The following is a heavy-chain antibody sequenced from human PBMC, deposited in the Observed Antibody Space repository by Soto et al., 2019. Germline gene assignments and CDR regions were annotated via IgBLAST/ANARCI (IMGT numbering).Heavy chain of an antibody. CDR2: LIHGGST. CDR3: ARSPLGYDYVRQTWREVGDSFDI. Sequence: QVRLEQWGAGLLKPSETLSLTCAIYGASLGGFHWTWLRQAPGKGLEWIGELIHGGSTNYNPSLKSRVSFSLDTSKNQFSLHLMSVTAADTAVYYCARSPLGYDYVRQTWREVGDSFDIWGRGTMFTVSS. J-gene: IGHJ3*02. CDR1: GASLGGFH. D-gene: IGHD3-16*01. V-gene: IGHV4-34*12.